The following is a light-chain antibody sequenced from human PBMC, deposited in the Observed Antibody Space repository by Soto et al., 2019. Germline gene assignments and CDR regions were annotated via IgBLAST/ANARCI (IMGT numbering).Light chain of an antibody. J-gene: IGLJ3*02. CDR2: DVS. CDR1: SSDVGGYNY. CDR3: CSYAGSSLV. V-gene: IGLV2-11*01. Sequence: QSALTQPRSVSGSPGQSVTISCTGTSSDVGGYNYVSWYQQHPGKAPKLMIYDVSKRPSGVPDRFSGSKSGNTASLTISGLQAEDEADYYCCSYAGSSLVFGGGTTLTVL.